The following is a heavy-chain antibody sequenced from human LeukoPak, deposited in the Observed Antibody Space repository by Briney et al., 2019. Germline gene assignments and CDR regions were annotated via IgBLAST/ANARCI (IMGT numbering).Heavy chain of an antibody. D-gene: IGHD3-10*01. Sequence: GGSLRLSCAASGFSFSTYGMHWVRQAPGKGLEWVAVIWYDGTNKYYAASVKDRFAISRDNSKNTLYLQMNNLRAEDTAVYYCAKDGVFTNGGFDSWGQGTLVTVSS. CDR2: IWYDGTNK. J-gene: IGHJ4*02. CDR3: AKDGVFTNGGFDS. V-gene: IGHV3-33*06. CDR1: GFSFSTYG.